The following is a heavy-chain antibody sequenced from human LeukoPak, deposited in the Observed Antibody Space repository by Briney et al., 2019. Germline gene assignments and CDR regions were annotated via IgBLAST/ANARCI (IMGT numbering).Heavy chain of an antibody. CDR1: GYTFTSYD. CDR2: MNPNSGNT. V-gene: IGHV1-8*01. D-gene: IGHD5-24*01. Sequence: ASVKVSCKASGYTFTSYDINWVRQATGQGLEWMGWMNPNSGNTGYAQKFQGRVTMTRNTSISTAYMELSSLRSEDTAVYYCARDRGRDGYNSHHFDYWGQGTLVTVSS. CDR3: ARDRGRDGYNSHHFDY. J-gene: IGHJ4*02.